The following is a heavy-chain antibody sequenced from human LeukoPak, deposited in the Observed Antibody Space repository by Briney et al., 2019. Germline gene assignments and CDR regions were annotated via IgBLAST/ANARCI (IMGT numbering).Heavy chain of an antibody. V-gene: IGHV5-51*01. D-gene: IGHD2-15*01. J-gene: IGHJ2*01. CDR1: EYSFTSHW. CDR3: ARHIQTYCSGGSCYSNWYFDL. CDR2: IYPGDSDT. Sequence: GEPLKISCKGSEYSFTSHWIGWVRQIPGKGLEWVGVIYPGDSDTRYSPSFQGQVTISADKSISTAYLQWNSLKASDTAMYYCARHIQTYCSGGSCYSNWYFDLWGRATRVTVSS.